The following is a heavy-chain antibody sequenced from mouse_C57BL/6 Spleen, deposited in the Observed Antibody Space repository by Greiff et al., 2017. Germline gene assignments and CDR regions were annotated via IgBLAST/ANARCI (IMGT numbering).Heavy chain of an antibody. D-gene: IGHD2-5*01. V-gene: IGHV5-17*01. CDR3: ATYSNPYAMDY. J-gene: IGHJ4*01. Sequence: EVKVVVSGGGLVKPGGSLKLSCAASGFTFSDYGMHWVRQAPEKGLEWVAYISSGSSTIYYADTVKGRFTISRDNAKNTLFLQMPSLRSEDTAMYYCATYSNPYAMDYWGQGTSVTVSS. CDR2: ISSGSSTI. CDR1: GFTFSDYG.